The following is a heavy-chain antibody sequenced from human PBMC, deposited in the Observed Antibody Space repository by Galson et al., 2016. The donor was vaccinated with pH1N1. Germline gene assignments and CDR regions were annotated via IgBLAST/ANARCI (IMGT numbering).Heavy chain of an antibody. CDR1: GVSISSSDFY. J-gene: IGHJ6*02. CDR3: TRARAGPYPKSWHYDYYGFDV. Sequence: SETLSLTCSVSGVSISSSDFYWAWIRQSPGKGLEWIGSVFHTGSTYYNPSLKSRVVISVDTSKNLLSLNQSSVTAAATAVYFCTRARAGPYPKSWHYDYYGFDVGGQGTTVTVSS. V-gene: IGHV4-39*02. D-gene: IGHD6-13*01. CDR2: VFHTGST.